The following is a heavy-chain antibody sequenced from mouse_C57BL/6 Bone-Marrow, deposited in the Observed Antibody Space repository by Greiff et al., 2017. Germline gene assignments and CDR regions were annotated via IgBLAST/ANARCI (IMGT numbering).Heavy chain of an antibody. Sequence: QVQLQQSGAELVRPGTSVKVSCKASGYAFTNYLIEWVKQRPGQGLEWIGVINPGSGGTNYNEKFKGKTKLTADKISSTAYMQLSSLTSEDSAVYFCARGSGDYWGQGTTLTVSS. D-gene: IGHD1-1*02. CDR3: ARGSGDY. CDR2: INPGSGGT. CDR1: GYAFTNYL. J-gene: IGHJ2*01. V-gene: IGHV1-54*01.